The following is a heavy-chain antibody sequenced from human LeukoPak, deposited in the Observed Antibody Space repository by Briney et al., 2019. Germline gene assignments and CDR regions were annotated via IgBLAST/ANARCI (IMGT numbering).Heavy chain of an antibody. J-gene: IGHJ5*02. Sequence: GRSLRLSCAASGFTFSSYGMHWVRQAPGKGLEWVAVIWYDGSNKYYADTVKGRFTISRDNSKNTLYLQMNSLRAEDTTVYYCARDNGGWFDPWGQGTLVTVSS. CDR2: IWYDGSNK. CDR3: ARDNGGWFDP. D-gene: IGHD4-23*01. V-gene: IGHV3-33*01. CDR1: GFTFSSYG.